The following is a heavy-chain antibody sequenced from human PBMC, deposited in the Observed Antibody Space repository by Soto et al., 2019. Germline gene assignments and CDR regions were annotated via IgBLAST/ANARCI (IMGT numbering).Heavy chain of an antibody. Sequence: QVQLVQSGAEVKKPGASVKVSCKASGYTFTSYGISWVRQAPGQGLEWMGWISAYNGNTNYAQKLQGRVTITEDTSTSTAYMELRSIRSDDTAVYYCARDTYSSSLGDDAFDICGQGTMVTVSS. CDR2: ISAYNGNT. J-gene: IGHJ3*02. CDR3: ARDTYSSSLGDDAFDI. CDR1: GYTFTSYG. V-gene: IGHV1-18*01. D-gene: IGHD6-6*01.